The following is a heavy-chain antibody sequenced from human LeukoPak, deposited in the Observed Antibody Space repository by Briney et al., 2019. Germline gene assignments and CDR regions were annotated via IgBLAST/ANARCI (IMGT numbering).Heavy chain of an antibody. J-gene: IGHJ5*02. Sequence: PGGSLRLSCAASGFSFHSYWMSWVRQAPGKGLEWVANIKQEGSEKFYVDSVKGRFTISRDNAKNSLYLQMNSLRAEDTGIYYCARENRDGYNPYNWFDPWGQGTLVTASS. D-gene: IGHD5-24*01. V-gene: IGHV3-7*01. CDR1: GFSFHSYW. CDR2: IKQEGSEK. CDR3: ARENRDGYNPYNWFDP.